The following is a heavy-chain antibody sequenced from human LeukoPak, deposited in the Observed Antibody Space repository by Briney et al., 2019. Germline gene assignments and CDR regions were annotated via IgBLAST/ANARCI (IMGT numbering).Heavy chain of an antibody. CDR1: GGSISSGSYY. D-gene: IGHD1-26*01. CDR2: IYTSGST. V-gene: IGHV4-61*02. J-gene: IGHJ6*03. CDR3: ARAIVGAPYMDV. Sequence: PSETLSLTCTVSGGSISSGSYYWSWIRQPAGKGLEWIGRIYTSGSTNYNPSLKSRVTISVDTSKNQFSLKLSSVTAADTAVYYCARAIVGAPYMDVWGKGTTVTVSS.